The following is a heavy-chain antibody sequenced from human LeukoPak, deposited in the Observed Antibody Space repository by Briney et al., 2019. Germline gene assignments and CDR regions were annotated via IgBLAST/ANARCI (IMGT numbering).Heavy chain of an antibody. D-gene: IGHD4-11*01. Sequence: SVKVSCKASGGTFSSYAISWVRQAPGQGLEWMGGIIPIFGTANYAQKFQGRVTITADESTSTAYMELSSLRSEDTAVYYCARAADYSGDYYYYYGMDVWGQGTTVTVSS. CDR1: GGTFSSYA. CDR3: ARAADYSGDYYYYYGMDV. V-gene: IGHV1-69*13. J-gene: IGHJ6*02. CDR2: IIPIFGTA.